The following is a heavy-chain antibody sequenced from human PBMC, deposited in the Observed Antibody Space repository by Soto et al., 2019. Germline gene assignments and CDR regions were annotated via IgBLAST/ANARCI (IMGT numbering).Heavy chain of an antibody. D-gene: IGHD1-26*01. J-gene: IGHJ3*02. CDR2: IYYSGST. Sequence: SETLSLTCTVSGGSISSYYWSWIRQPPGKGLEWIGYIYYSGSTNYNPSLKSRVTISVDTSKNQFSLKLSSVTAADTAVYYCARYEGATNAFDIWSQGTMVTVSS. CDR3: ARYEGATNAFDI. CDR1: GGSISSYY. V-gene: IGHV4-59*01.